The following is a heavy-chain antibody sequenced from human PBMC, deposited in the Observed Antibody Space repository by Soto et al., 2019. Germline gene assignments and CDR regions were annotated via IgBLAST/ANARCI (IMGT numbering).Heavy chain of an antibody. V-gene: IGHV3-53*01. CDR3: ASPSSSWWDGMDV. CDR1: GFTVSSNY. CDR2: IYSGGSR. Sequence: EVQLVESGGGLIQPGGSLRLSCAASGFTVSSNYMSWVRQAPGKGLEWVSVIYSGGSRYYADSVKGRFTISRDNSKNTLYLQMNSLRAEDTAVYYCASPSSSWWDGMDVWGQGTTVTVSS. J-gene: IGHJ6*02. D-gene: IGHD6-13*01.